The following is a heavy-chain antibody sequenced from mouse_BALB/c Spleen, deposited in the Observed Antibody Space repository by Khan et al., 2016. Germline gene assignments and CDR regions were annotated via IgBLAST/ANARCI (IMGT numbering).Heavy chain of an antibody. J-gene: IGHJ4*01. CDR2: IYPGKSDN. Sequence: VQLKESGTVLARPGASVKMSCKASGYSFTSYWMHWVKQRPGQGLEWIGAIYPGKSDNRYNQKFKGKAKMTAVTSASTAYMELSSLTNEDSSVYYCTNDYCSNDVFDYWGQGTSVTVSS. CDR3: TNDYCSNDVFDY. CDR1: GYSFTSYW. V-gene: IGHV1-5*01. D-gene: IGHD2-5*01.